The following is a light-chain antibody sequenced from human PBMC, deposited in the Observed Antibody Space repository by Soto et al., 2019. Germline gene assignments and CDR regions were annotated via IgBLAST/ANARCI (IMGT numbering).Light chain of an antibody. CDR1: QSIRTW. J-gene: IGKJ1*01. V-gene: IGKV1-5*01. CDR2: DAS. Sequence: DIQMTQSPSTLSASVGDRVTITCRASQSIRTWLAWYQQKPGKVPKLLIYDASSLESGVPSRFSGSGSGTEFTLTISSLQPDDFAPYYCQQYNSYSPWTFGQGTKVEIK. CDR3: QQYNSYSPWT.